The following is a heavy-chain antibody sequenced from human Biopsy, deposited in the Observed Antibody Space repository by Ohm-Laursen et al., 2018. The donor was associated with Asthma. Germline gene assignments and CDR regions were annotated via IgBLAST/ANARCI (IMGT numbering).Heavy chain of an antibody. J-gene: IGHJ5*02. CDR2: IATSSGNP. CDR1: GYTFTSYA. D-gene: IGHD1-14*01. CDR3: VRDQAHRDNWFDP. V-gene: IGHV7-4-1*02. Sequence: ASVKVSCKASGYTFTSYAINWLRQAPGQGLEWMGWIATSSGNPTYAQGFTPGRFVFSLDTSVTTAYLQITNLEPEDTAAYYCVRDQAHRDNWFDPWGQGTPVTASS.